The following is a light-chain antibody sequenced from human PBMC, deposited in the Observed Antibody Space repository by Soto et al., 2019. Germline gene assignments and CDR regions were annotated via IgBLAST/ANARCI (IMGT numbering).Light chain of an antibody. CDR1: QSVLSDSKNY. CDR2: WAS. Sequence: DIVMTQSPESLAVSLGERATIKCKSSQSVLSDSKNYLTWYQKKPGQPPKVLFHWASARQSGVPDRFSGSGSGKDFALTISRLQDEDVAVYYCQQYRRLPLTFGGGTKVEIK. CDR3: QQYRRLPLT. V-gene: IGKV4-1*01. J-gene: IGKJ4*01.